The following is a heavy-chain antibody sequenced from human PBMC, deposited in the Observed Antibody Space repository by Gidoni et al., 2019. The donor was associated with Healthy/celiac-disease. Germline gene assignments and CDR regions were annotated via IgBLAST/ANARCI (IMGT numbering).Heavy chain of an antibody. Sequence: EVQLVESGGGLVQPGGSLRLSGAASGFTFSCYSMNWVRQAPGKGLEWVSYISSSSSTIYYADSVKGRFTISRDNAKNSLYLQMNSLRAEDTAVYYCARDNRNYMVRGAMDVWGQGTTVTVSS. CDR3: ARDNRNYMVRGAMDV. CDR2: ISSSSSTI. J-gene: IGHJ6*02. V-gene: IGHV3-48*01. D-gene: IGHD3-10*01. CDR1: GFTFSCYS.